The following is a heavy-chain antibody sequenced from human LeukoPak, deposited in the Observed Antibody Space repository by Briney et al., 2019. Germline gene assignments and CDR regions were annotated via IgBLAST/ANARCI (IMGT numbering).Heavy chain of an antibody. Sequence: GGSLRLSCAASGFTFSSYGMHWVRQAPGKGLEWVAVIWYDGGNKYYADSVKGRFTISRDNSKNTLYLQMNSLRAEDTAVYYCAKEGHCSSTSCYGNNWFDPWGQGTLVTVSS. CDR3: AKEGHCSSTSCYGNNWFDP. CDR2: IWYDGGNK. CDR1: GFTFSSYG. V-gene: IGHV3-30*02. D-gene: IGHD2-2*01. J-gene: IGHJ5*02.